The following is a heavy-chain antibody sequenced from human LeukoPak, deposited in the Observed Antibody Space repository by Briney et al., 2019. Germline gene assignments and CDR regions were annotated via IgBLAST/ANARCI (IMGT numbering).Heavy chain of an antibody. J-gene: IGHJ4*02. V-gene: IGHV6-1*01. Sequence: SQTLSLTCAISGDSVSSNSAAWNWLRQSPSRGLEWLGRTYYRSKWYNDYAVSVKGRITINPDTSKNQFSLQLNSVTPEDTAIYYCARGGRGYCSSSSCYFDSWGQGALVTVSS. CDR3: ARGGRGYCSSSSCYFDS. CDR2: TYYRSKWYN. CDR1: GDSVSSNSAA. D-gene: IGHD2-2*01.